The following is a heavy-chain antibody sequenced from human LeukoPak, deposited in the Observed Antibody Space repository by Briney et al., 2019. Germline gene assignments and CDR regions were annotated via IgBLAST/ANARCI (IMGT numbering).Heavy chain of an antibody. V-gene: IGHV4-4*02. J-gene: IGHJ4*02. CDR3: ARTPLVAAGTFDY. Sequence: PSGTLSLTCAVSGGSVSSNNWWSWVRPPPGKGLEWIGEIFHIGSTNYNPSLKSRVTISLDKSKNQFSLKLNSVTAADTAVYYCARTPLVAAGTFDYWGQGTLVSVSS. CDR1: GGSVSSNNW. D-gene: IGHD1-26*01. CDR2: IFHIGST.